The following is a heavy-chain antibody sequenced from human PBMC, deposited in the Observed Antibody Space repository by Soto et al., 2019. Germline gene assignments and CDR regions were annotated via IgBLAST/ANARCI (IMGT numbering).Heavy chain of an antibody. V-gene: IGHV4-61*01. Sequence: SETLSLTRTVSGGSVSSGSYYWSWIRQPPGKGLEWIRYIYYSGSTNYNPSLKSRVTISVDTSKNQFSLKLSSVTAADTAVYYCARDAIEVAGTGYYFDYWGQGTLVTVSS. D-gene: IGHD6-19*01. J-gene: IGHJ4*02. CDR2: IYYSGST. CDR1: GGSVSSGSYY. CDR3: ARDAIEVAGTGYYFDY.